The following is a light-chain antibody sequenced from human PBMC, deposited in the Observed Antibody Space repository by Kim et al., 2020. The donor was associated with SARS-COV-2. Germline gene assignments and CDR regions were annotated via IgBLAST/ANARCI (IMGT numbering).Light chain of an antibody. CDR1: QSVSSS. V-gene: IGKV3D-15*01. J-gene: IGKJ4*01. CDR2: GAS. CDR3: QQYNKWPLT. Sequence: EIALTQSPATLSVSPGERATLSCRASQSVSSSLAWYQQKPGQAPRLLIYGASNRATGIPARCSGSGSGTEFTLTISSLQSEDFAVYYCQQYNKWPLTFGGGTKLEI.